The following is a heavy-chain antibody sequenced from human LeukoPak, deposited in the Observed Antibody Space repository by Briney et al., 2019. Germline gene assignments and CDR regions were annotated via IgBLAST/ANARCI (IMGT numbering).Heavy chain of an antibody. CDR1: GGSISSYY. J-gene: IGHJ4*02. Sequence: SETLSLTCTVSGGSISSYYGSWIRQPAGKGLEWIGRIYTSGSTNYNPSLKSRVTMSVDTSKNQFSLKLSSVTAADTAVYYCARGASVPEYYFDYWGQGTLVTVSS. CDR3: ARGASVPEYYFDY. CDR2: IYTSGST. V-gene: IGHV4-4*07. D-gene: IGHD2-2*01.